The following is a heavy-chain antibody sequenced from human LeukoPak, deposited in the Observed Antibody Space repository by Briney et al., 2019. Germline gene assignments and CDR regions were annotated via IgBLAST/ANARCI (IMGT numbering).Heavy chain of an antibody. CDR2: ITGRGDDT. Sequence: GGSLRLSCAASGFTFNNYALSWVRQAPGKGLEWVSSITGRGDDTSYADSVKGRFTISRDNAKNSLHLQMNSLRAEDSAVYYCARRLNHGDYGSDYWGQGTLVTVSS. J-gene: IGHJ4*02. D-gene: IGHD4-17*01. CDR3: ARRLNHGDYGSDY. CDR1: GFTFNNYA. V-gene: IGHV3-23*01.